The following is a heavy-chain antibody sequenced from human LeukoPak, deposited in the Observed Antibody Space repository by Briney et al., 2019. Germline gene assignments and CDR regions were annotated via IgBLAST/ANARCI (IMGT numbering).Heavy chain of an antibody. D-gene: IGHD2-2*03. Sequence: PGGSLRLSCAASGSTFSSYAMSWVRQAPGKGLEWVSGISGSGPYTFYTDSVKGRFTISRDSSKNTLYLQMNSLRAEDPALYYCAKHGYCSGISCFFDFCGQGTLVTVSS. J-gene: IGHJ4*02. V-gene: IGHV3-23*01. CDR1: GSTFSSYA. CDR3: AKHGYCSGISCFFDF. CDR2: ISGSGPYT.